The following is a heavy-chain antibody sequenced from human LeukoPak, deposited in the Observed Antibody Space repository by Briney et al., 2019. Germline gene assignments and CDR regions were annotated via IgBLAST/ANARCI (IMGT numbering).Heavy chain of an antibody. CDR1: GGSISSYY. J-gene: IGHJ4*02. CDR3: ARGKWIQSPFDY. Sequence: TSETLSLTCTVSGGSISSYYWSWIRQPPGKGLEWIGYLYYSGSTDYNPSLKSRVTISVDTSKNQFSLKLSSVTAADTAMYYCARGKWIQSPFDYWGQGTLVTVSS. D-gene: IGHD5-18*01. V-gene: IGHV4-59*01. CDR2: LYYSGST.